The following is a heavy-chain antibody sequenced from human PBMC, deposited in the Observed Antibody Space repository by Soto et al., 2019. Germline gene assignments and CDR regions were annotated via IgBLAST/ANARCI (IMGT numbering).Heavy chain of an antibody. CDR2: VYRTGST. Sequence: SETLSLTCAVSGGSISTSNWWSWVRQPPGKGLEWIGEVYRTGSTTYNPSLESRLTISVDKSKNQFSLKLTSVTAADTAVYYCARARATIAAAAIYDCWGQGTLVTVSS. CDR3: ARARATIAAAAIYDC. J-gene: IGHJ4*02. V-gene: IGHV4-4*02. D-gene: IGHD6-13*01. CDR1: GGSISTSNW.